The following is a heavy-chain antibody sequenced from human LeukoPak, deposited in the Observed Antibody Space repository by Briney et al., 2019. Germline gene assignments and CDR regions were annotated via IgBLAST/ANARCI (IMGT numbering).Heavy chain of an antibody. CDR2: INPSGGST. J-gene: IGHJ6*03. D-gene: IGHD6-13*01. V-gene: IGHV1-46*01. CDR1: GYTFTSYY. CDR3: ARARGSDSSSNYYMDV. Sequence: WASVKVSCKASGYTFTSYYMHWVRQAPGQGLEWMGIINPSGGSTSYAQKFQGRVTMTRDTSTSTVYMELSSLRSEDTAVYYCARARGSDSSSNYYMDVWGKGTTVTVSS.